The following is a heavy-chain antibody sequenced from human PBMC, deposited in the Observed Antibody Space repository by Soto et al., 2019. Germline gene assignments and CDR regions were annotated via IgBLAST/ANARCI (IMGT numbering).Heavy chain of an antibody. CDR2: ISSSSSTI. Sequence: EVQLVESGGGLVQPGGSLRLSCAASGFTFSSYSMNWVRQAPGKGLEWVSYISSSSSTIYYADSVKGRFTITRDNAKNSLYLQMNSLRDEDTAVYYCARAAMATWYFALWGRGTLVTVSS. D-gene: IGHD5-18*01. V-gene: IGHV3-48*02. CDR1: GFTFSSYS. J-gene: IGHJ2*01. CDR3: ARAAMATWYFAL.